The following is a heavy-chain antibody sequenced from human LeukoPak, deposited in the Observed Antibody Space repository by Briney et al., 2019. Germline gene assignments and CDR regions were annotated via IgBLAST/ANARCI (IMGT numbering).Heavy chain of an antibody. Sequence: GASVKVSCKASGYTFTSNGISWVRQAPGQGLEWMGWISTYNGNTNYAQKLQGRVTMTTDTSTSTAYMELRSLRSDDTAVYYCAREFRSGSYSEFDCWGQGTLVTVSS. J-gene: IGHJ4*02. CDR2: ISTYNGNT. CDR3: AREFRSGSYSEFDC. V-gene: IGHV1-18*01. CDR1: GYTFTSNG. D-gene: IGHD1-26*01.